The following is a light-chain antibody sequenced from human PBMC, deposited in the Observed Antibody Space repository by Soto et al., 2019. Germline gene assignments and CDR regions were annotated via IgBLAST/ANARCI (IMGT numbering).Light chain of an antibody. CDR1: QSISSSY. J-gene: IGKJ5*01. CDR2: GAS. CDR3: QQYDSSSPYT. V-gene: IGKV3-20*01. Sequence: EIVLTQSPGTLSLSPGERTTLSCRASQSISSSYLAWYQHKPGQAPRLLIYGASSRATGIPDRFSGSGSGTDLTLTISILEPEDFAVYYWQQYDSSSPYTFGQGTRREIK.